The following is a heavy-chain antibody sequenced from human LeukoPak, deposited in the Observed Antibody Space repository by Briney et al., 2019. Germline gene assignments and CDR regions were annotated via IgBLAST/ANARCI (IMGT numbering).Heavy chain of an antibody. CDR1: GFTFSTYE. CDR2: INRGGSTT. D-gene: IGHD1-26*01. J-gene: IGHJ4*02. Sequence: GGSLRLSCAASGFTFSTYEMNWVRQAPGKGLEWVSLINRGGSTTVYAESVKGRFTTSRDNCKNSLYLQMNSLRPEDTALYYCAKGPTIPPHYSTTRNYFETKAHFDYWGQGTLVTVSS. V-gene: IGHV3-43D*04. CDR3: AKGPTIPPHYSTTRNYFETKAHFDY.